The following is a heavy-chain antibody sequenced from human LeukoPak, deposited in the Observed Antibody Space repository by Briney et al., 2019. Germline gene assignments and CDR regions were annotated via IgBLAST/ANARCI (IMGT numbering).Heavy chain of an antibody. D-gene: IGHD2-21*02. CDR2: ISGSGGST. V-gene: IGHV3-23*01. CDR3: AKDFTVVVTAIVDY. J-gene: IGHJ4*02. CDR1: GFTFSSYA. Sequence: GGSLRLSCAASGFTFSSYAMSWVRQAPGKGLEWVSAISGSGGSTYYADSVKGRLTTSRDNSKNTLYLQMNSLRAEDTAVYYCAKDFTVVVTAIVDYWGQGTLVTVSS.